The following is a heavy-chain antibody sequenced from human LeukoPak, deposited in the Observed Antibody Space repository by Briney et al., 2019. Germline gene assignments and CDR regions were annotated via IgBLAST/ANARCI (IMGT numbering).Heavy chain of an antibody. V-gene: IGHV3-15*01. CDR2: IKSKTDGGTT. CDR1: GFTFSNAW. CDR3: ARVAVAAVAGKQYYGMDV. Sequence: GGSLRLSCAASGFTFSNAWMSWVRQAPGKGLEWVGRIKSKTDGGTTDYAAPVKGRFTISRDDSKNTLYLQMNSLKTEDTAVYYCARVAVAAVAGKQYYGMDVWGQGTTVTVSS. D-gene: IGHD6-19*01. J-gene: IGHJ6*02.